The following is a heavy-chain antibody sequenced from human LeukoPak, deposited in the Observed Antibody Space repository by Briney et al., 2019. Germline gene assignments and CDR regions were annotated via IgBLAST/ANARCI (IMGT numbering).Heavy chain of an antibody. CDR1: GFTFSDYY. D-gene: IGHD2-2*02. CDR3: AKAGCGSTTCYTNC. CDR2: IDNTGKTI. V-gene: IGHV3-11*01. Sequence: GGSLRLSCAASGFTFSDYYMSWIRQSPGRGLEWIGYIDNTGKTIHYADSVKGRFTFSRDNAKNFLYLQMNSLRAEDTAWYYCAKAGCGSTTCYTNCWGQGTLVTVSS. J-gene: IGHJ4*02.